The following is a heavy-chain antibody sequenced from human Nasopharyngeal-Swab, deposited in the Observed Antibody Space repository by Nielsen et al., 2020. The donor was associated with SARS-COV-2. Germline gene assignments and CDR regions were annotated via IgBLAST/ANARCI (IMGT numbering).Heavy chain of an antibody. D-gene: IGHD3-22*01. CDR3: ARDSPDSSGYYPTDY. J-gene: IGHJ4*02. Sequence: GESLKISCAASGFTFSSYSMNWVRQAPGKGLEWVSSISSSSSYIYYADSVKGRFTISRDNAKNSLYLQMNSLRAEDTAVYYCARDSPDSSGYYPTDYWGQGTLVTVSS. CDR1: GFTFSSYS. V-gene: IGHV3-21*01. CDR2: ISSSSSYI.